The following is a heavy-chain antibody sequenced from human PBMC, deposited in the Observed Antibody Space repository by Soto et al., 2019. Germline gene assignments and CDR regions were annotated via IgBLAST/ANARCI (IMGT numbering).Heavy chain of an antibody. CDR2: ISYDGSNK. CDR1: GFTFSSYA. J-gene: IGHJ4*02. Sequence: GGSLRLSCAASGFTFSSYAMHWVLQAPGKGLEWVAVISYDGSNKYYADSVKGRFTISRDNSKNTLYLQMNSLRAEDTAVYYCARDPVSSGYPRYYFDYWGQGTLVTVSS. D-gene: IGHD3-22*01. CDR3: ARDPVSSGYPRYYFDY. V-gene: IGHV3-30-3*01.